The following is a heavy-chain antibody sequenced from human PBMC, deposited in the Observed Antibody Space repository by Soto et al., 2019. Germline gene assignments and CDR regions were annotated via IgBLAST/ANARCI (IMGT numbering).Heavy chain of an antibody. CDR3: AKDVHAPPNIVLMVYYPGGMDV. V-gene: IGHV3-23*01. CDR1: GFTFSSYA. Sequence: EVQLLESGGGLVQPGGSLRLSCAASGFTFSSYAMSWVRQAPGKGLEWVSAISGSGGSTYYADSVKGRFTISRDNSKNTLYLQMNSLRAEDTAVYYCAKDVHAPPNIVLMVYYPGGMDVWGQGTTVTVSS. J-gene: IGHJ6*02. D-gene: IGHD2-8*01. CDR2: ISGSGGST.